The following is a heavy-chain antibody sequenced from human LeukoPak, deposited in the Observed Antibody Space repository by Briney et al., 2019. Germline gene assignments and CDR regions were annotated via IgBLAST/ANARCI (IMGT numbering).Heavy chain of an antibody. D-gene: IGHD2-2*01. V-gene: IGHV3-30*03. CDR1: GFTFSSYG. Sequence: GGSLRLSCAASGFTFSSYGMHWVRQAPGKGLEWVAVISYDGSNKYYADSVKGRFTISRDNSKNTLYLQMNSLRAEDTAVYYCARVQLYCSSTSCYPNFDYWGQGTLVTVSS. CDR2: ISYDGSNK. J-gene: IGHJ4*02. CDR3: ARVQLYCSSTSCYPNFDY.